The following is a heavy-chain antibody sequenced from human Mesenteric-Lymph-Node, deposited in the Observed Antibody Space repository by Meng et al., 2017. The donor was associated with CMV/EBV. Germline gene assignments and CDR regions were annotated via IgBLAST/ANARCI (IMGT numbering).Heavy chain of an antibody. CDR1: GFTVSSNY. CDR2: ISGTGGST. CDR3: AREVWNDWHYSGMDV. V-gene: IGHV3-23*01. J-gene: IGHJ6*02. Sequence: GESLKISCAASGFTVSSNYMNWVRQAPGKGLDWVSGISGTGGSTYYADSVKGRFTISRDNSRNTVYLQMNSLSAEDTAVYYCAREVWNDWHYSGMDVWGQGTTVTVSS. D-gene: IGHD3-9*01.